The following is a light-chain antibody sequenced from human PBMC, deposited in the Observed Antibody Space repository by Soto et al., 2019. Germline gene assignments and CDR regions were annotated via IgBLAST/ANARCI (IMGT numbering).Light chain of an antibody. CDR1: QSLLHSTGNNS. CDR2: LGS. V-gene: IGKV2-28*01. J-gene: IGKJ1*01. Sequence: DIVMTQSPLSLPVTPGEPASISCRSSQSLLHSTGNNSLDWYLQKPGQSPHLLIYLGSNRASGVPDRFRGSGSGTDLTLKISRVEAEDVGVYYCMQALQTPWTFGQGTKVEIK. CDR3: MQALQTPWT.